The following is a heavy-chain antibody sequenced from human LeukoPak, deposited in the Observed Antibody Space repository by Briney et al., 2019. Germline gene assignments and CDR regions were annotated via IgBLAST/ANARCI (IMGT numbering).Heavy chain of an antibody. CDR1: GYTFTGYY. Sequence: ASVKVSCKASGYTFTGYYMHWVRQAPGQGLEWMGWINPNSGGTNYAQKFQGRVTMTRDTSISTAYMELSRLRSDDTAVYYCARELGGSSSWYRNWFDPWGQGTLVTVSS. V-gene: IGHV1-2*02. J-gene: IGHJ5*02. D-gene: IGHD6-13*01. CDR2: INPNSGGT. CDR3: ARELGGSSSWYRNWFDP.